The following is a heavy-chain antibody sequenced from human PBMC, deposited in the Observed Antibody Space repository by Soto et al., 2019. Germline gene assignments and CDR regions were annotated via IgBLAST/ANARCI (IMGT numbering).Heavy chain of an antibody. CDR1: GFTVSSNY. J-gene: IGHJ6*04. V-gene: IGHV3-53*01. CDR3: ARDPHYDSSGYYYDQYGMHX. Sequence: GGSLRLSCAASGFTVSSNYMSWVRQAPGKGLEWVSFIYSGGSTYCSGSVKGRFAISRDNSKEKLYLQMNSLRAEDTAVYYCARDPHYDSSGYYYDQYGMHXWGEVSAFTVSX. D-gene: IGHD3-22*01. CDR2: IYSGGST.